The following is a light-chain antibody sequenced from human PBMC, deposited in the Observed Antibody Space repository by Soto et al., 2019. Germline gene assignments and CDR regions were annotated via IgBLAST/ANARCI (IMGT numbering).Light chain of an antibody. CDR3: SANDDSLGGPV. CDR2: SND. Sequence: QSVLTQPPSASGTPGQRVTISCSGSNSNVETNCVYWYQQVAGTAPKLLIYSNDQRPSGVPDRFSASKSGTSASLDISGLRSEDEADYYCSANDDSLGGPVFGGGTKLTVL. J-gene: IGLJ2*01. V-gene: IGLV1-47*02. CDR1: NSNVETNC.